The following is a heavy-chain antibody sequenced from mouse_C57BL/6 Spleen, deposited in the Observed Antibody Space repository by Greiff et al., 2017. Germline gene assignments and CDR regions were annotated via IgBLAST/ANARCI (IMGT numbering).Heavy chain of an antibody. J-gene: IGHJ2*01. CDR1: GYTFTSYW. CDR2: IHPNSGST. CDR3: ASESCSNVVY. V-gene: IGHV1-64*01. Sequence: QVQLQQPGAELVKPGASVKLSCKASGYTFTSYWMHWVKQRPGQGLEWIGMIHPNSGSTNYNEKFKSKATLTVDKSSSTAYMQLSSLPSEDSAVYYCASESCSNVVYLLQGTTLPVSS. D-gene: IGHD2-5*01.